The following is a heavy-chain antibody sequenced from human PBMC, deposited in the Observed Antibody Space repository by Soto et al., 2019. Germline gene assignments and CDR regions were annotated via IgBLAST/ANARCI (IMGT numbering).Heavy chain of an antibody. CDR3: SRGILV. D-gene: IGHD5-18*01. Sequence: QVQLQESGPGLVKPSQTLSLTCTVSGGSINSGGYCWSWIRQHPGKGLDGIGCISYGWSTSYNPSLKSRVTISVDTSKNQFSLKLTSVTAADTAVYYCSRGILVWGQGALITVSS. J-gene: IGHJ4*02. CDR1: GGSINSGGYC. CDR2: ISYGWST. V-gene: IGHV4-31*03.